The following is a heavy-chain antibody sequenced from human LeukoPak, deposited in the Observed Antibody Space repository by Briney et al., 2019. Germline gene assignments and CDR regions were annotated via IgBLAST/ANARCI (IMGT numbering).Heavy chain of an antibody. V-gene: IGHV3-48*01. D-gene: IGHD7-27*01. Sequence: PGGSLRLSCAASGFTFSRYSMNWVHQAPGKGLEWLSYISGSSNNIYYADSVKGRLTVSRDNAKNSLYLQMDSLRADDAAVFYCARGGTGDGNYFDNWGQGTLVTVSS. CDR3: ARGGTGDGNYFDN. CDR1: GFTFSRYS. J-gene: IGHJ4*02. CDR2: ISGSSNNI.